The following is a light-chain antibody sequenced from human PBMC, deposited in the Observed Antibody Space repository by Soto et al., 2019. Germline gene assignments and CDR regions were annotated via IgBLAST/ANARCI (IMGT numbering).Light chain of an antibody. V-gene: IGKV1-5*01. CDR1: QSISSW. J-gene: IGKJ1*01. CDR3: QQYNSYPWT. CDR2: DAA. Sequence: DIQMTQSPSTLSAYVGDRVTITCRASQSISSWLAWYQQKPGKAPNLLIYDAASLEAGVPSRFSGSGTGTELTLIIISLQPTDFGTYSCQQYNSYPWTFGQRTKVEI.